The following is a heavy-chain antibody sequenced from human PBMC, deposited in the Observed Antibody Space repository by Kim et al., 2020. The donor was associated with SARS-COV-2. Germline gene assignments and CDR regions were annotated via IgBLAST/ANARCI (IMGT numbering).Heavy chain of an antibody. CDR3: ARAEGLGVVHRDYFDY. D-gene: IGHD3-3*01. Sequence: SETLSLTCAVYGGSFSGYYWSWIRQPPGKGLEWIGEINHSGSTNYNPSLKSRVTISVDTSKNQFSLKLSSVTAADTAVYYCARAEGLGVVHRDYFDYWGQGTLVTVSS. CDR2: INHSGST. J-gene: IGHJ4*02. V-gene: IGHV4-34*01. CDR1: GGSFSGYY.